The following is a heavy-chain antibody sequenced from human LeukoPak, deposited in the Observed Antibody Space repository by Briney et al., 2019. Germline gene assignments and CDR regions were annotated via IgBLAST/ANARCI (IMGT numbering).Heavy chain of an antibody. J-gene: IGHJ4*02. V-gene: IGHV3-53*01. CDR3: TRDQMNY. Sequence: SGGSLRLSCTASEFTVSRNYMLWARQAPGKGLEWVSLIFSNGDTHYADSVKGRFTISRDTSKNTVSLQMNSLRVEDTAMYYCTRDQMNYWGQGTLVTVSS. CDR1: EFTVSRNY. D-gene: IGHD5-24*01. CDR2: IFSNGDT.